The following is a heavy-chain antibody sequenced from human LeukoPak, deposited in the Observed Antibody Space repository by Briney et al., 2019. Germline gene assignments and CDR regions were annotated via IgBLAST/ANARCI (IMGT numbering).Heavy chain of an antibody. CDR3: AKDLYGNRPKNWFDP. Sequence: GGSLRLSCAASGFTFSSYGMHWVRQAPGKGLEWVAVIWYDGSNKYYADSVKGRFTISRDNSKNTLYLQMNSLRAEDTAVYYCAKDLYGNRPKNWFDPWGQGTLVTVSS. V-gene: IGHV3-33*06. D-gene: IGHD1-14*01. CDR1: GFTFSSYG. CDR2: IWYDGSNK. J-gene: IGHJ5*02.